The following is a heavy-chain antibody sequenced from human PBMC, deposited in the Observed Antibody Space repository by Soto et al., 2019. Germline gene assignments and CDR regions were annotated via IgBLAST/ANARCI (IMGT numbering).Heavy chain of an antibody. D-gene: IGHD3-22*01. CDR2: IYYSGST. V-gene: IGHV4-59*01. J-gene: IGHJ4*02. Sequence: PSETLSLTCTVSGGSISSYYWSWIRQPPGKGLEWIGYIYYSGSTNYNPSLKSRVTISVDTSKNQFSLKLSSVTAADTAVYYCAGPEPDSTFDYWCQGTLVTLSS. CDR3: AGPEPDSTFDY. CDR1: GGSISSYY.